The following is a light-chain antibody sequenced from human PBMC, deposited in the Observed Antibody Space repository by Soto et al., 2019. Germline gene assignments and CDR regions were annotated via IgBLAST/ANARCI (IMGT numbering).Light chain of an antibody. CDR3: LQHNSYPYT. J-gene: IGKJ2*01. Sequence: DVQMTQSPSAMSASVGDRITITCRASQDISRFVAWFQQKPGQVPERLIYETSTLQPGVPSRFSGSGSWTGFTLAITGLQPEDFATYYCLQHNSYPYTFGQGTKLEIK. CDR2: ETS. CDR1: QDISRF. V-gene: IGKV1-17*03.